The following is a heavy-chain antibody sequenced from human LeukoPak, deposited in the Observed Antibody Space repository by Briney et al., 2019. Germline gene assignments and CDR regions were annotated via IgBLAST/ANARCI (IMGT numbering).Heavy chain of an antibody. V-gene: IGHV1-2*02. CDR3: ARCSTPHWIFDAFDI. J-gene: IGHJ3*02. CDR1: GYTFTGHY. D-gene: IGHD1-1*01. CDR2: INPNSGGT. Sequence: ASVKVSCKASGYTFTGHYIHWVRQAPGQGPEWMGWINPNSGGTNYAQKLQGRVTMTRDTSISTAYMELSGLRSDDTAVYYCARCSTPHWIFDAFDIWGQGTIVTVSS.